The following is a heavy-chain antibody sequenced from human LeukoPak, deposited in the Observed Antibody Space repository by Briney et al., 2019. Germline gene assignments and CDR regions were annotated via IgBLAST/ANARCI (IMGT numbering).Heavy chain of an antibody. CDR1: GFTVSSNY. D-gene: IGHD4-17*01. V-gene: IGHV3-53*04. Sequence: GGSLRLSCAASGFTVSSNYMSWVRQAPGKGLEWVTDIYSGGSTYYADSVKGRFTISRHNSKNTLYLQMNSLRAEDTAVYYCARVVTTVSLYYYYGMDVWGQGTTVTVSS. CDR2: IYSGGST. CDR3: ARVVTTVSLYYYYGMDV. J-gene: IGHJ6*02.